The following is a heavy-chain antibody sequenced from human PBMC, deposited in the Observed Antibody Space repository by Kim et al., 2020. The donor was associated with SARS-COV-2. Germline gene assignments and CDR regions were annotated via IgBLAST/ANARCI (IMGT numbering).Heavy chain of an antibody. J-gene: IGHJ4*02. Sequence: GGQPQYADSVKRRFTISRDQSMNRMFLKVNNSRAEDTAMYYCARDSGWIDDWGQGTLVTVSS. CDR3: ARDSGWIDD. CDR2: GGQP. V-gene: IGHV3-53*01. D-gene: IGHD6-19*01.